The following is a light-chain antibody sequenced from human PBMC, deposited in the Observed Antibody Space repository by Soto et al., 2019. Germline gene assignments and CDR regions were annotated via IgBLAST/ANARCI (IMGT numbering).Light chain of an antibody. V-gene: IGLV1-47*02. CDR2: ANN. J-gene: IGLJ3*02. CDR3: SAWDDRLSVV. Sequence: QSVLTQPPSASGTPGQTVTSSCSGSRTNIGTNYVYWYQQFPGTAPKPLIFANNKRPSGVPERFSASKSGTSASLAIGGVRSEDEAEYFCSAWDDRLSVVFGGGTKLTVL. CDR1: RTNIGTNY.